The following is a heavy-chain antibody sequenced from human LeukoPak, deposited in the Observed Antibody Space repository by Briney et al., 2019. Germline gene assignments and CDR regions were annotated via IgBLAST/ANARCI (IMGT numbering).Heavy chain of an antibody. V-gene: IGHV3-30*02. CDR2: IRYDGSNK. CDR1: GFTFSSYG. D-gene: IGHD6-13*01. Sequence: GGSLRLSCAASGFTFSSYGMHWVRQAPGKGLEWVAFIRYDGSNKYYADSVKGRFTISRDNSKNTLYLQMNSLRAEDTAVYYCAKERIAAASARLGYMDVWGKGTTVTISS. J-gene: IGHJ6*03. CDR3: AKERIAAASARLGYMDV.